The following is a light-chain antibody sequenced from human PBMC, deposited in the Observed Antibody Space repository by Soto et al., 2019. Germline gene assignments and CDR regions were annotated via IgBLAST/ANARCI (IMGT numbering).Light chain of an antibody. V-gene: IGLV2-23*01. Sequence: QSVLTQPASVSGFPGQSITISCTRSSTDFENYNLVSWYQHCPDKAPKLIIYEGTKRPSEISDRFSGSESDTTASLIISGLQPEDEADYYCSSYAGSSARVVFGGGTKVTVL. CDR1: STDFENYNL. J-gene: IGLJ2*01. CDR2: EGT. CDR3: SSYAGSSARVV.